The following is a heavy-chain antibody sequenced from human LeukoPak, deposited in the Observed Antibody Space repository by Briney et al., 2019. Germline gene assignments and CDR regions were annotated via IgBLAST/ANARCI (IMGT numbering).Heavy chain of an antibody. CDR1: GYTFTAYY. Sequence: ASVKVSCKASGYTFTAYYIHWVRQAPGLGLEWMGWIDPNSGGTNYAQKFQGRVTMTRDTSFNTAYMELGRLRSDDTAVYYCARSHYDFWSGSMYNWFDPWGQGTLVTVSS. CDR2: IDPNSGGT. V-gene: IGHV1-2*02. J-gene: IGHJ5*02. CDR3: ARSHYDFWSGSMYNWFDP. D-gene: IGHD3-3*01.